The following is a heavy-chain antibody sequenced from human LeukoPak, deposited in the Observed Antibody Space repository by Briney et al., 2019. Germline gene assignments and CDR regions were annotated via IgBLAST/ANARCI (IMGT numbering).Heavy chain of an antibody. CDR3: AKDYHWLVDY. CDR1: GFTFSSYA. Sequence: PGGSLRLSCAASGFTFSSYAMHWVRQAPGKGLEWVAIISSDGSKKYYADSVKGRFTISRDNSKNTLYLQMDSPRGEDTAVYYCAKDYHWLVDYWGQGTLVTVSS. D-gene: IGHD1-1*01. V-gene: IGHV3-30-3*01. J-gene: IGHJ4*02. CDR2: ISSDGSKK.